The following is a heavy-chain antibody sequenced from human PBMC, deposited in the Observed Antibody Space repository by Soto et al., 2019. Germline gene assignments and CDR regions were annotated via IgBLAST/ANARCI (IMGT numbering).Heavy chain of an antibody. Sequence: QVPLVQSGAEVKKPGASVKVSCKVSGYTLTELSMHWVRQAPGKGLEWMGGFDPEDGETIYAQKFQGRVTMTEDTSTDTAYMELSSQTAKDTAVYYGATWTNFGVVIDGSCDPWGQGTLVVVSS. CDR2: FDPEDGET. CDR3: ATWTNFGVVIDGSCDP. J-gene: IGHJ5*02. CDR1: GYTLTELS. V-gene: IGHV1-24*01. D-gene: IGHD3-16*02.